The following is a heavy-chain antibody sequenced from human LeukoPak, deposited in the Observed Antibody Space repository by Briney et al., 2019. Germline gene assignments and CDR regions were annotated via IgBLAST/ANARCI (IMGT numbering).Heavy chain of an antibody. CDR3: ARQTPYNGNHYFDY. D-gene: IGHD1-14*01. Sequence: SETLSLTCTVSYGSFIGHYWSWIRQSPGKGLEWIAYIYSNENTNYNPSLNGRLTISEDTSKNQFTLKVRSVPTADTAVYYCARQTPYNGNHYFDYWGPGTLVTVSS. CDR2: IYSNENT. CDR1: YGSFIGHY. J-gene: IGHJ4*02. V-gene: IGHV4-4*09.